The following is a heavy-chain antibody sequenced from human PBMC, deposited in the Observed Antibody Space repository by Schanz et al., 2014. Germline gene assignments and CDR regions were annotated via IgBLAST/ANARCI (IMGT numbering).Heavy chain of an antibody. CDR2: IWYNGSNK. Sequence: QVQLVESGGSVVQPGRSLRLSCAGSGFSFSDYGMHWVRQAPGRGLEWVAVIWYNGSNKYYADSVRGRFTISRDNSKNTLYLQMNNLRAEDTAVYYCAKDLISGWSGFDYWGQGTLVTVSS. CDR1: GFSFSDYG. D-gene: IGHD6-19*01. CDR3: AKDLISGWSGFDY. J-gene: IGHJ4*02. V-gene: IGHV3-33*06.